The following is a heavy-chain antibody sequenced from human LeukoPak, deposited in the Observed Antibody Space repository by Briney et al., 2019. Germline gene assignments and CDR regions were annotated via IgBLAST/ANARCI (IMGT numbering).Heavy chain of an antibody. V-gene: IGHV4-39*02. CDR2: IYYSGST. Sequence: PSETLSLTCTVSGGSISSSSYYWGWIRQPPGKGLEWIGSIYYSGSTYYNPSLKSRVTISVDTSKNQFSLKLSSVTAADTAVYYCARDITMVRGDPPAFDYWGQGTLVTVSS. CDR1: GGSISSSSYY. CDR3: ARDITMVRGDPPAFDY. J-gene: IGHJ4*02. D-gene: IGHD3-10*01.